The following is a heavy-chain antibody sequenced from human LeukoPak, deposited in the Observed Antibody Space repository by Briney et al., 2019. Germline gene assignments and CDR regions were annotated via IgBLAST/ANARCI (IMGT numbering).Heavy chain of an antibody. CDR3: AKDCSGGSCHFAFDY. J-gene: IGHJ4*02. Sequence: GGSLRLSCAASGFTFSSYAMSWVRQAPGKGLEWVSAISGSGGSTYYADSVKGRFTISRDNSKNTLYLQMNSLRAEDTAVYYCAKDCSGGSCHFAFDYWGQGTLVTVSS. CDR1: GFTFSSYA. D-gene: IGHD2-15*01. V-gene: IGHV3-23*01. CDR2: ISGSGGST.